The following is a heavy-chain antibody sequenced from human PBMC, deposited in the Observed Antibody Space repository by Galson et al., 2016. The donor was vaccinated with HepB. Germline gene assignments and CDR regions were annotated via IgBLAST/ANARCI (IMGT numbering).Heavy chain of an antibody. CDR3: ARDCDTTSHYGWFDP. V-gene: IGHV6-1*01. J-gene: IGHJ5*02. Sequence: CAISGDSVSSDSAAWNWIRQSPSRGLEWLGRTYYRSKWDNEYAVSVRSRMTINPDTSKNQFSLQLNSVTPEDTAVYFCARDCDTTSHYGWFDPWGQGTLVTVSS. CDR1: GDSVSSDSAA. CDR2: TYYRSKWDN. D-gene: IGHD2/OR15-2a*01.